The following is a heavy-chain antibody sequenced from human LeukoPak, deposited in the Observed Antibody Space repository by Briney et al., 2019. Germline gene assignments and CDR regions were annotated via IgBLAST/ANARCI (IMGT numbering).Heavy chain of an antibody. CDR2: ISYDGSNK. J-gene: IGHJ6*02. V-gene: IGHV3-30*18. CDR3: AKDRPLYGMDV. Sequence: GGSLRLSCAASGFTFSSYGMHWVRQAPGKGLEWVAVISYDGSNKYYADSVKGRFTISRDNSKNTLYLQMNSLRAEDTAVYYCAKDRPLYGMDVWVQGTTVTVSS. CDR1: GFTFSSYG.